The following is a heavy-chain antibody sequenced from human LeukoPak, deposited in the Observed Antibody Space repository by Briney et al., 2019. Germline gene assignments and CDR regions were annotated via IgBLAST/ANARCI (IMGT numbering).Heavy chain of an antibody. D-gene: IGHD5-18*01. Sequence: GASVKVSCKASGYTFTSSAISWVRHAPGQGLEWMGGIIPIFGTANYAQKFQGRVTITADESTSTAYMELSSLRSEDTAVYYCARAGYSYGWAYFDYWGQGTLVTVSS. CDR2: IIPIFGTA. CDR3: ARAGYSYGWAYFDY. V-gene: IGHV1-69*13. CDR1: GYTFTSSA. J-gene: IGHJ4*02.